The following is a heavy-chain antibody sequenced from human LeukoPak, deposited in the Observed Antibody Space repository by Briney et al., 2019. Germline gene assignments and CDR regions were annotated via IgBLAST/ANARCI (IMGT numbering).Heavy chain of an antibody. CDR2: IRFDGSNK. V-gene: IGHV3-30*02. Sequence: GGSLRLSCAVSGFTFNSSDVHWVRQSLGRGLEWVAFIRFDGSNKYYSDSARGRFIISRDNSKNTLYLQMNSLRAEDTAVYFCAKGTDFGVLVKFDYWGQGSPVTVSS. CDR1: GFTFNSSD. CDR3: AKGTDFGVLVKFDY. D-gene: IGHD3-3*01. J-gene: IGHJ4*02.